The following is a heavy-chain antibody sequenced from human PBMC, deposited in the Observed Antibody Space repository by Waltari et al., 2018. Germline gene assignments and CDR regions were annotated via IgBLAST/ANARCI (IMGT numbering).Heavy chain of an antibody. CDR3: ARDHYYYGSGSYVLDV. CDR2: ISYDGSNK. J-gene: IGHJ6*02. V-gene: IGHV3-30*01. CDR1: GFTFSSYA. D-gene: IGHD3-10*01. Sequence: QVQLVESGGGVVQPGRSLRLSCAASGFTFSSYAMHWVRRASGKGLEWVAVISYDGSNKYYADSVKGRFTISRDNSKNTLYLQMNSLRAEDTAVYYCARDHYYYGSGSYVLDVWGQGTTVTVSS.